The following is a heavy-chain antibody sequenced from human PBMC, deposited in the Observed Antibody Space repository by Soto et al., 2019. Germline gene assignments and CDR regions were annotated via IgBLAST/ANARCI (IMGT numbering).Heavy chain of an antibody. CDR3: ARGWGTAMVYYFDY. V-gene: IGHV1-69*13. Sequence: SVKVSFKASGGTFSSNGISWVRQAPGQGLEWMGGIIPMFGTANYAEKFQGRVTITADESASTAYMELSSLKSDDTAVYYCARGWGTAMVYYFDYWGQGTLVTVSS. J-gene: IGHJ4*02. D-gene: IGHD5-18*01. CDR2: IIPMFGTA. CDR1: GGTFSSNG.